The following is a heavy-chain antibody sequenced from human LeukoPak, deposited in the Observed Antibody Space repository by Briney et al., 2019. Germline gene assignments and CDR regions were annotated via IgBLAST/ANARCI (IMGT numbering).Heavy chain of an antibody. Sequence: GGSLRLSCAASGFTFSSYSMNWVRQAPGKGLEWVSYISSSGSTIYYADSVKGRLTISRDNAKNSLYLQMNSLRAEDTAVYYCARNIAARPYWGQGTLVTVSS. CDR2: ISSSGSTI. J-gene: IGHJ4*02. CDR1: GFTFSSYS. CDR3: ARNIAARPY. D-gene: IGHD6-6*01. V-gene: IGHV3-48*01.